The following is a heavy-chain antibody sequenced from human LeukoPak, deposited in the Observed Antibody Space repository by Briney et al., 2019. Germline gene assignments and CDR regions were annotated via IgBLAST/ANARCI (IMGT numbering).Heavy chain of an antibody. D-gene: IGHD3-22*01. Sequence: TSETLSLTCTVSGGSISSSRDYWAWIRQPPWKGLEWIANIYYSGSTYYSPPLKSRVTISVDTSKNQFSLKLSSVTAADTAVYYCARASYSYDINGWVPFDYWGQGTLVTVSS. CDR1: GGSISSSRDY. CDR2: IYYSGST. J-gene: IGHJ4*02. CDR3: ARASYSYDINGWVPFDY. V-gene: IGHV4-39*01.